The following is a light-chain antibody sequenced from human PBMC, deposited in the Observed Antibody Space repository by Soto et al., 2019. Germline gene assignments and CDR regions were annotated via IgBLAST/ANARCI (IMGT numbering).Light chain of an antibody. CDR2: DVS. Sequence: QSVLTQPASVSGSPGQSITISCTGTSSDVGGYNYVSWYQQHPGKAPKLMIYDVSNRPSGVSNRFSGSKSGNTASLTISGLQAEDEADYYCSSYTSRSTLCGFGTGTKVTVL. V-gene: IGLV2-14*01. J-gene: IGLJ1*01. CDR1: SSDVGGYNY. CDR3: SSYTSRSTLCG.